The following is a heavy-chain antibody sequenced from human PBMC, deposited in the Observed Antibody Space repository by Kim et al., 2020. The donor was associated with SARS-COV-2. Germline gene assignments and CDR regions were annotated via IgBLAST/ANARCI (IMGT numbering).Heavy chain of an antibody. Sequence: ASVKVSCKASGYTFTSYAMNWVRQAPGQGLEWMGWINTNTGNPTYAQGFTGRFVFSLDTSVSTAYLQISSLKAEDTAVYYCSSSSDNYYYYGMDVWGQGTTVTVSS. J-gene: IGHJ6*02. CDR2: INTNTGNP. V-gene: IGHV7-4-1*02. CDR3: SSSSDNYYYYGMDV. D-gene: IGHD6-6*01. CDR1: GYTFTSYA.